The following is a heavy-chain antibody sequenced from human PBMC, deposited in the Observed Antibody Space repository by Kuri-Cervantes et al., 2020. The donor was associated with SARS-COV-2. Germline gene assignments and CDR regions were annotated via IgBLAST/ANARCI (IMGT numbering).Heavy chain of an antibody. D-gene: IGHD3-3*01. CDR2: IYYSGST. J-gene: IGHJ4*02. CDR1: GGSISSSSYY. CDR3: ARRSTSITIFGVVNINPFDY. V-gene: IGHV4-39*01. Sequence: GSLRLSCTVSGGSISSSSYYWGWIRQPPGKGLEWIGSIYYSGSTYYNPSLKSRVTISVDTSKNQFSLKLSSVTAADTVVYYCARRSTSITIFGVVNINPFDYWGQGTLVTVSS.